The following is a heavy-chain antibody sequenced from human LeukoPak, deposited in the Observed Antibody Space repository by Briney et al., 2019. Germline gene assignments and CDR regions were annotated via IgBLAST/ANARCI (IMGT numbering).Heavy chain of an antibody. CDR3: ARETGYGSGDVLHFDY. J-gene: IGHJ4*02. D-gene: IGHD3-10*01. CDR1: GGSFSGYY. V-gene: IGHV4-34*01. CDR2: INHSGST. Sequence: SETLSLTCAVCGGSFSGYYWSWIRQPPGKGLEWIGEINHSGSTNYNPSLKSRVTMSVDTSKNQFSLKLSSVTAADTAVYYCARETGYGSGDVLHFDYWGQGTLVTVSS.